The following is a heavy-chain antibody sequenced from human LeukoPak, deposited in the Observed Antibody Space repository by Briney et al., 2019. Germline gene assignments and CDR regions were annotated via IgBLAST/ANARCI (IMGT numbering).Heavy chain of an antibody. J-gene: IGHJ4*02. CDR1: GFTFSSYW. CDR3: ARDLLFGELSFGSR. V-gene: IGHV3-7*01. D-gene: IGHD3-10*02. Sequence: GGSLRLSCAASGFTFSSYWMSWVRQAPGKGLEWVANIKQDGSEKCYVDSVKGRFTISRDNAKNSLYLQMNSLRAEDTAVYYCARDLLFGELSFGSRGGQGTLVTVSS. CDR2: IKQDGSEK.